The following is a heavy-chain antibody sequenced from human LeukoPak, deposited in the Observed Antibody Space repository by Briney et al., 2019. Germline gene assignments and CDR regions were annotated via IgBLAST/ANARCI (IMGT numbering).Heavy chain of an antibody. V-gene: IGHV7-4-1*02. J-gene: IGHJ4*02. CDR2: INTNTGNP. Sequence: ASVKVSCKASGYTFNWYAMNWVRQPPGQGLEWMGWINTNTGNPTYAQGFTGRFVFSLDTSVNTAYLQISSLKAEDTAVYYCARENYDSSGYHYYFDYWGQGTLVTVSS. CDR1: GYTFNWYA. D-gene: IGHD3-22*01. CDR3: ARENYDSSGYHYYFDY.